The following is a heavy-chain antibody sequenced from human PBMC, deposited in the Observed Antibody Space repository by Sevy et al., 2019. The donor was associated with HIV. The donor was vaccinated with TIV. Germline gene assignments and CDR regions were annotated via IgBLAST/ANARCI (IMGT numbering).Heavy chain of an antibody. CDR1: GFTFSSYW. Sequence: GGSLSLSCAASGFTFSSYWMSWVRQAPGKGLEWVANIKQDGSEKYYVDSVKGRFTISRDNAKNSLYLEMNSLRAEDTAVYYCARDLSSTGYYYGFDIWGQGTMVTVSS. J-gene: IGHJ3*02. CDR2: IKQDGSEK. V-gene: IGHV3-7*03. D-gene: IGHD3-22*01. CDR3: ARDLSSTGYYYGFDI.